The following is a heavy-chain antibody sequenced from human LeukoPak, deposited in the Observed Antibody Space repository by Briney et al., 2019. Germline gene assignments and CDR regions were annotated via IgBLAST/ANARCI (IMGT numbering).Heavy chain of an antibody. V-gene: IGHV3-9*01. D-gene: IGHD5-18*01. CDR2: ISWNSGII. CDR1: GFTFHRYW. CDR3: TKDSVAMVTTSVY. Sequence: GGSLRLSCAASGFTFHRYWMTWVRQAPGKGLEWVSGISWNSGIIGYADSVKGRFTTSRDNPKNSLYQQMNSLRPEDTALYYCTKDSVAMVTTSVYWGQGTLVTVSS. J-gene: IGHJ4*02.